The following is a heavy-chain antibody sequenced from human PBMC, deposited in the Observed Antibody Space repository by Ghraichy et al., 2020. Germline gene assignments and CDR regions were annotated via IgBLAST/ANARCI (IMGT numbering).Heavy chain of an antibody. CDR2: LSSNGNST. CDR1: GFSFGSYS. V-gene: IGHV3-64D*06. Sequence: GSLRLSCSASGFSFGSYSMHWVRRAPGKGLQYVSTLSSNGNSTYYVDSVKGRFTISRDISKNTLYLQMSSLRAEDTAIYYCVKEKFTSGWFFDYWGQGTVVTVSS. CDR3: VKEKFTSGWFFDY. D-gene: IGHD6-13*01. J-gene: IGHJ4*02.